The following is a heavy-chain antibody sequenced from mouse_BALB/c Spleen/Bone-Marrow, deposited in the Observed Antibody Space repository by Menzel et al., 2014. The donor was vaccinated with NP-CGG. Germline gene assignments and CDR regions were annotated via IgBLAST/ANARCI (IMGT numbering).Heavy chain of an antibody. CDR2: ISTYYGDA. D-gene: IGHD2-4*01. J-gene: IGHJ3*01. Sequence: VMLVESGAELVRPGVSVKISCKGSGYTFTDYAMHWVKQSHAKSLEWIGVISTYYGDASYNQKFKGKATMTVDESSSTAYMELARLTSEDSAIYYCARGGSTMITTFAYWGQGTLVTVSA. CDR3: ARGGSTMITTFAY. V-gene: IGHV1S137*01. CDR1: GYTFTDYA.